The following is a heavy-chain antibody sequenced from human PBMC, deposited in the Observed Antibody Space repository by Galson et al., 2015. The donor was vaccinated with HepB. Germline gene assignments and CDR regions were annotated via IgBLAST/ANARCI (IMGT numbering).Heavy chain of an antibody. CDR3: ARDFYCSSTSCYRGGGWFFDL. CDR1: GFTVSSNY. Sequence: SLRLSCAASGFTVSSNYMSWVRQAPGKGLEWVSVIYSGGSTYYADSVKGRFTISRGNSKNTLYLQMNSLRAEDTAVYYCARDFYCSSTSCYRGGGWFFDLWGRGTLVTVSS. D-gene: IGHD2-2*01. CDR2: IYSGGST. V-gene: IGHV3-53*01. J-gene: IGHJ2*01.